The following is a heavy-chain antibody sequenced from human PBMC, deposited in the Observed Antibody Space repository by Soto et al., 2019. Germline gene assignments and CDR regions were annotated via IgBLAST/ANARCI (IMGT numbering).Heavy chain of an antibody. Sequence: QVQLVESGGGVVQPGSSLRLSCAASGFPFSTYGMSWVRQAPGKGLEWVAIISYDGIHKYYADSVKGRFTISRDNSRNTLYLQMNSLRAEDTAVYYCAKEIIAVSGPWDFDNWGQGTLVTVSS. CDR3: AKEIIAVSGPWDFDN. CDR2: ISYDGIHK. J-gene: IGHJ4*02. V-gene: IGHV3-30*18. CDR1: GFPFSTYG. D-gene: IGHD6-19*01.